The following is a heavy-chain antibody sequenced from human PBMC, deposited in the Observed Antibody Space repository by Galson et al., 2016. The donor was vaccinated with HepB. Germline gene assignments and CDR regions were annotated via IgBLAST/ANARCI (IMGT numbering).Heavy chain of an antibody. D-gene: IGHD1-1*01. CDR1: GFSVGSKY. CDR3: ARDQGIPLAP. J-gene: IGHJ5*02. Sequence: SLRLSCAASGFSVGSKYMIWIRQAPGKGLEFLAVIYPDGNKFYSDSVKGRFTISRDSSGNSVSLQLNSVRADDTALYFCARDQGIPLAPWGQGALGTVAA. CDR2: IYPDGNK. V-gene: IGHV3-53*01.